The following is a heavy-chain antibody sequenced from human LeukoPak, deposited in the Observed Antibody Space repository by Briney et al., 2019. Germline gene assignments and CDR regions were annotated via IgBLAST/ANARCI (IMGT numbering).Heavy chain of an antibody. Sequence: SETLSLTCTVSGGSVSSYYWSWIRQPPGKGLEWIGSIYYTGSTYYNPSLNSRVSISVDTSKNQFSLKLSSVTAADTAVYYCARTLVVIGVPHYFDYWGQGTLVTVSS. CDR1: GGSVSSYY. V-gene: IGHV4-59*05. J-gene: IGHJ4*02. D-gene: IGHD2-15*01. CDR3: ARTLVVIGVPHYFDY. CDR2: IYYTGST.